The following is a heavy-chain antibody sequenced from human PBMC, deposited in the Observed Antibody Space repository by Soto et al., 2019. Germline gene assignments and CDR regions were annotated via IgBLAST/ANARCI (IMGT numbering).Heavy chain of an antibody. CDR1: GFTFSTYT. CDR2: VGGSGDGT. CDR3: AREPTTAVVNYGMDV. Sequence: GSLRLSCAASGFTFSTYTMTWVRQAPGKGLEWVSSVGGSGDGTYYADSVKGRFTISRDNSKNTLYLQMNSLRAEDTAIYYCAREPTTAVVNYGMDVWGQGTTVTVSS. D-gene: IGHD6-13*01. J-gene: IGHJ6*02. V-gene: IGHV3-23*01.